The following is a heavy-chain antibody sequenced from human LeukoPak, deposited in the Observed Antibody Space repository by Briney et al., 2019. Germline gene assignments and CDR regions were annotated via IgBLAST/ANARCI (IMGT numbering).Heavy chain of an antibody. V-gene: IGHV4-59*01. CDR3: ARDVTDYSYGLPWYGMDV. CDR2: IYYSGST. CDR1: GGSISSYY. J-gene: IGHJ6*02. Sequence: SETLSLTCTVSGGSISSYYWSWIRQPPGKGLEWIGYIYYSGSTNYNPSLKSRVTISVDTSKNQFSLKLSSVTAADTAVYYCARDVTDYSYGLPWYGMDVWGQGTTVTVSS. D-gene: IGHD5-18*01.